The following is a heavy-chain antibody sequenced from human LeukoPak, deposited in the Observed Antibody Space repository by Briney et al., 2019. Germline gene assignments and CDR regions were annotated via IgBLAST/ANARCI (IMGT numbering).Heavy chain of an antibody. J-gene: IGHJ4*02. Sequence: PGRSLRLSCAASGFTFSSYAMHWVRQAPGRGLEWVANIHPEGNEKYHVESVKGRFTISRDNTKNLLFLQMNGLRVEDTAVYYCARGDAFSGDHWGQGTLVTVSS. CDR1: GFTFSSYA. CDR3: ARGDAFSGDH. V-gene: IGHV3-7*04. CDR2: IHPEGNEK.